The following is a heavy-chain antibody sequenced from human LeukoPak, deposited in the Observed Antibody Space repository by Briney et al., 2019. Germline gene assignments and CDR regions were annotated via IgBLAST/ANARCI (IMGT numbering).Heavy chain of an antibody. CDR3: ARSYCSGGSCYSDPFDI. CDR1: GGSISSSSYF. D-gene: IGHD2-15*01. J-gene: IGHJ3*02. V-gene: IGHV4-39*01. Sequence: SETLSLTCTLPGGSISSSSYFWGWIRQPPGKGLDPGKGLEWIGTISYSGSTYYNPSLRSRVTVSVDTSKNQFSLKLSSVTAADTAVYYCARSYCSGGSCYSDPFDIWGQGTMVTVSS. CDR2: ISYSGST.